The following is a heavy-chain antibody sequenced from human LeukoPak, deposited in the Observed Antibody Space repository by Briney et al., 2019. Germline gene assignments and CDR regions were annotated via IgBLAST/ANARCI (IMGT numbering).Heavy chain of an antibody. V-gene: IGHV3-21*01. J-gene: IGHJ6*03. Sequence: PGGSLRLPCAASGFTFSSYSMNWVRQAPGKGLEWVSSISSSSSYIYYADSVKGRFTISRDNAKNSLYLQMNSLRAEDTAVSYCAREPRTQYCSSTSCSYYYYYMDVWGKGTTVTVSS. D-gene: IGHD2-2*01. CDR3: AREPRTQYCSSTSCSYYYYYMDV. CDR1: GFTFSSYS. CDR2: ISSSSSYI.